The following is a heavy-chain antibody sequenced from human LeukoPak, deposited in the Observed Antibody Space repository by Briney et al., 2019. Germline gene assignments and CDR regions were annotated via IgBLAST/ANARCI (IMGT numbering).Heavy chain of an antibody. Sequence: PGGSLRLSCAASGFTFSSYAMSWVRQAPGKGLEWVSAISGSGGSTYYADSVKGRFTISRDNSKNTLYLQMNSPRAEDTAVYYCAKGYYDYVWGSYRLYYFDYWGQGTLVTVSS. CDR3: AKGYYDYVWGSYRLYYFDY. J-gene: IGHJ4*02. V-gene: IGHV3-23*01. D-gene: IGHD3-16*02. CDR1: GFTFSSYA. CDR2: ISGSGGST.